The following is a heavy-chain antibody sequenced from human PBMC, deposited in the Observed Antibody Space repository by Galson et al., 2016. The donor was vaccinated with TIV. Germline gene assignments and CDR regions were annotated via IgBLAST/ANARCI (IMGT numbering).Heavy chain of an antibody. D-gene: IGHD5-24*01. CDR2: INSYGGGA. J-gene: IGHJ4*02. V-gene: IGHV3-64D*06. CDR3: VKDQRWKSTAFDY. CDR1: GYSFSTYA. Sequence: SLRLSCAASGYSFSTYAMHWVRQAPGTGLKHVAVINSYGGGADYADSVKGRFTISRDNSRSTLYLQMRSLRVEDAGVYYCVKDQRWKSTAFDYWGQGTLVTVSS.